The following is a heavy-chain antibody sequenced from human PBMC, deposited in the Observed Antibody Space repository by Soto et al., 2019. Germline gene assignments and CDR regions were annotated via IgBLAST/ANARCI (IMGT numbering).Heavy chain of an antibody. CDR1: GYTFTSYG. Sequence: GASVKVSCKASGYTFTSYGISWVRQAPGQGLEWMGWISAYNGNTNYAQKLQGRVTMTTDTSTSTAYMELRSLRSDDTAVYYCARDEYCSGGSCYQFDYWGQGTLVTSPQ. CDR3: ARDEYCSGGSCYQFDY. V-gene: IGHV1-18*01. CDR2: ISAYNGNT. D-gene: IGHD2-15*01. J-gene: IGHJ4*02.